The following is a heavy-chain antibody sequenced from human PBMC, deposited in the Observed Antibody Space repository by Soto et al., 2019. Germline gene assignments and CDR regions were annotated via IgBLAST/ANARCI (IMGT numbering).Heavy chain of an antibody. CDR3: AWRPYYYDSSGYPPRTDAFDI. CDR1: GGTFSSYA. J-gene: IGHJ3*02. V-gene: IGHV1-69*13. Sequence: ASVKVSCKASGGTFSSYAISWVRQAPGQGLEWMGGIIPIFGTANYAQKFQGRVTITADESTSTAYMELSSLRSEDTAVYYCAWRPYYYDSSGYPPRTDAFDIWGQGTMVTVSS. CDR2: IIPIFGTA. D-gene: IGHD3-22*01.